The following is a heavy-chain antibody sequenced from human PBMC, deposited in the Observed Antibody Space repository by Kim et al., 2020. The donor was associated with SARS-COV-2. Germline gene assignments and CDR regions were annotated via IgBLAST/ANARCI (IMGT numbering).Heavy chain of an antibody. CDR3: ATNSYDSTNLVGALDL. D-gene: IGHD3-22*01. CDR2: VIPIFGTA. Sequence: SVKVSCKASGGTFGTYFISWVRQAPGQGLEWVGRVIPIFGTANYARKFLGRVTITADESADTFFMELSSLTSEDTALYYCATNSYDSTNLVGALDLWGQGTLVIVSS. J-gene: IGHJ3*01. CDR1: GGTFGTYF. V-gene: IGHV1-69*13.